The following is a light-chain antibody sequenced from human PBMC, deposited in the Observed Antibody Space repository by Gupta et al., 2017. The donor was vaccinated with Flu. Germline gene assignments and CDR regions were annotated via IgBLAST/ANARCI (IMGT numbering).Light chain of an antibody. CDR2: MGT. Sequence: DIVMTQSPLFLPATPGESASMSCKSSQSLLRKSEYNYLDWYRLKPGQAPQLLIYMGTSRAYGVPDRFSGSGSGTDFTLKISRVEADDVGLYSCIQCLQTPQTFGQGTKMDIK. J-gene: IGKJ1*01. CDR1: QSLLRKSEYNY. V-gene: IGKV2-28*01. CDR3: IQCLQTPQT.